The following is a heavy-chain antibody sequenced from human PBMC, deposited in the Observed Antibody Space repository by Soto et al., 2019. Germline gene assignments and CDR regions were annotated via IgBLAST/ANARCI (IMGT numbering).Heavy chain of an antibody. J-gene: IGHJ6*02. V-gene: IGHV3-15*01. D-gene: IGHD1-1*01. CDR3: TTDFVGNDLYYYYYGMDV. CDR1: GFTFSNAW. Sequence: PGGSLRLSCAASGFTFSNAWMSWVRQAPGKGLEWVGRIKSKTDGGTTDYAAPVKGRFTISRDDSKNTLYLQMNSLKTEDTAVYYCTTDFVGNDLYYYYYGMDVWGQGTTVTVPS. CDR2: IKSKTDGGTT.